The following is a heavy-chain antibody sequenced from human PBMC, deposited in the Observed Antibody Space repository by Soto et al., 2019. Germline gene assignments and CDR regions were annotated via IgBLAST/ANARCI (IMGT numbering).Heavy chain of an antibody. J-gene: IGHJ4*02. Sequence: EVQLLESGGGLVQPGGSLRLSCAASGFTFSSYAMSWVRQAPGKGLGWVSAISGSGGSTYYADSVKGRFTISRDNSKNTLYLQMNSLRAEDTAVYYCAKDRLYYDFWSGYSFDYWGQGTLVTVSS. CDR1: GFTFSSYA. V-gene: IGHV3-23*01. CDR3: AKDRLYYDFWSGYSFDY. CDR2: ISGSGGST. D-gene: IGHD3-3*01.